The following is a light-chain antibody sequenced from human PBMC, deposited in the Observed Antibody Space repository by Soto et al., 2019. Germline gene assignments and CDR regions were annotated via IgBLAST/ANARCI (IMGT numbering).Light chain of an antibody. J-gene: IGLJ1*01. CDR2: RNN. CDR1: TSNIGSNY. CDR3: TTRDDILTGLNL. Sequence: QSVLTQPPSASGTPGQGVTISFSGSTSNIGSNYVYWCQQLPGTAPKLLIYRNNQRPSGVPDRFSGSKSGTSASLAISGLRSDDEAVYFCTTRDDILTGLNLFATGPKANVL. V-gene: IGLV1-47*01.